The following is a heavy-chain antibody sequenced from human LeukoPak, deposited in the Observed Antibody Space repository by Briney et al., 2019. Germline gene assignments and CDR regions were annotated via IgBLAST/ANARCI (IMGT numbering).Heavy chain of an antibody. V-gene: IGHV3-48*04. CDR1: GFTFSSYS. D-gene: IGHD5-12*01. CDR3: VRGGVDRVLFRGGDY. J-gene: IGHJ4*02. CDR2: ISRGSGTI. Sequence: PGGSLRLSCAASGFTFSSYSMNWVRQAPGKGLEWVSYISRGSGTIYYSDSAKGRFTISRDNAQNSLYLQMNSLTAEDTAVYYCVRGGVDRVLFRGGDYWGQGTQVTVSS.